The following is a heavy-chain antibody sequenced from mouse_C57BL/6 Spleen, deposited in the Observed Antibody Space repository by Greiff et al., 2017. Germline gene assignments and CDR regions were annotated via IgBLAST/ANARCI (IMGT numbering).Heavy chain of an antibody. V-gene: IGHV1-69*01. Sequence: QVQLQQSGAELVMPGASVKLSCKASGYTFTSYWMHWVKQRPGQGLEWIGEIDPSDSYTNYNQKFKGKSTLTVDKSSSTAYMQLSSLTSEDSAVYYCAAAHYYGSSWFAYWGQGTLVTVSA. J-gene: IGHJ3*01. D-gene: IGHD1-1*01. CDR1: GYTFTSYW. CDR2: IDPSDSYT. CDR3: AAAHYYGSSWFAY.